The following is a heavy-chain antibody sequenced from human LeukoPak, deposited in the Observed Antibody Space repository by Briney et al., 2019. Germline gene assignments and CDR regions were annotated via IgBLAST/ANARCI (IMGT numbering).Heavy chain of an antibody. Sequence: GSLRLSCAASGFTVSSNYMSWVRQAPGKGLEWVSVIYSGGSTYYADSVKGRFTISRDNSKNTLYLQMNSLGAEDTAVYYCARAVYYYDSSGQYEGVFDYWGQGTLVTVSS. CDR1: GFTVSSNY. V-gene: IGHV3-53*01. J-gene: IGHJ4*02. D-gene: IGHD3-22*01. CDR3: ARAVYYYDSSGQYEGVFDY. CDR2: IYSGGST.